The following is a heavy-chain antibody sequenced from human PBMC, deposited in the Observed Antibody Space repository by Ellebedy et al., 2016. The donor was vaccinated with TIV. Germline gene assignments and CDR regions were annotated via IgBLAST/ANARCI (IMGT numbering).Heavy chain of an antibody. Sequence: MPSETLSLTCTVSGGSITNDGYHWGWIRQTPGRGLEWVGTNHSSGLTYYNPSLKSRVTISADTSKAQVSLKLISVTAADTAIYYCASDSNNIRWFYFWGQGTLVTVSS. CDR2: NHSSGLT. D-gene: IGHD1-14*01. J-gene: IGHJ5*01. CDR1: GGSITNDGYH. V-gene: IGHV4-39*07. CDR3: ASDSNNIRWFYF.